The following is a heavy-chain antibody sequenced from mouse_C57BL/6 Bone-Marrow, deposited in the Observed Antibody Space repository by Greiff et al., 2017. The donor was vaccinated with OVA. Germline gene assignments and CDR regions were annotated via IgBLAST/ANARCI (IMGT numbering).Heavy chain of an antibody. D-gene: IGHD1-1*01. CDR1: GYTFTSYW. V-gene: IGHV1-7*01. Sequence: QVQLKESGAELAKPGASVKLSCKASGYTFTSYWMHWVKQRPGQGLEWIGYINPSSGYTKYNQKFKDKATLTADKSSSTAYMQLSSLTYEDSAVYYCATTVVAHWYFDVWGTGTTVTVSS. CDR3: ATTVVAHWYFDV. CDR2: INPSSGYT. J-gene: IGHJ1*03.